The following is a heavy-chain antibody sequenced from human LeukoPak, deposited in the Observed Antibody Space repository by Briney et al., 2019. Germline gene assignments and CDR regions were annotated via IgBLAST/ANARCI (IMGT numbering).Heavy chain of an antibody. CDR1: GGSISSSSYY. D-gene: IGHD1-26*01. CDR2: IYYSGST. Sequence: SETLSLTCTVSGGSISSSSYYWGWIRQPPGKGLEWIGGIYYSGSTYYNPSLKSRVTISVDTSKNQFSLKLSSVTAADTAVYYCARRPFSKWELLTRTEYYFDYWGQGTLVTVSS. V-gene: IGHV4-39*07. CDR3: ARRPFSKWELLTRTEYYFDY. J-gene: IGHJ4*02.